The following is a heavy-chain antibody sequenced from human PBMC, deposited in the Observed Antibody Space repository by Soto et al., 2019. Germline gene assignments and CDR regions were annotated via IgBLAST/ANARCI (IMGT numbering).Heavy chain of an antibody. J-gene: IGHJ4*02. D-gene: IGHD7-27*01. CDR1: GFTVSSNY. Sequence: GGSLRLSCAASGFTVSSNYMSWVRQAPGKGLEWVSVIYSGGSTYYADSVKGRFTISRDNSKNTLYLQMNSLRAEDTAVYYCARCMGLANWAFDYWGQGILVTVSS. V-gene: IGHV3-66*01. CDR3: ARCMGLANWAFDY. CDR2: IYSGGST.